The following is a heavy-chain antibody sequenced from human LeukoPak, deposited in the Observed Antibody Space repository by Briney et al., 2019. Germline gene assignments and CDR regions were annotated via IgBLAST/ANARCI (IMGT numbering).Heavy chain of an antibody. CDR2: FYSSGST. Sequence: PSETLSLTCTVFGGSITTYSWSWIRQPAGRGLEWIGRFYSSGSTDYNPSLKSRVTKSVDTSKNQVSLKLSSVTAADTAIYYCARDFSSKNWFDTWGQGTLVTVSS. D-gene: IGHD2/OR15-2a*01. CDR3: ARDFSSKNWFDT. V-gene: IGHV4-4*07. CDR1: GGSITTYS. J-gene: IGHJ5*02.